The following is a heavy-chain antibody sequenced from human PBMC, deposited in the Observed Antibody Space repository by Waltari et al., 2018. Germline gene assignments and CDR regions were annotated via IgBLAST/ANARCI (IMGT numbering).Heavy chain of an antibody. V-gene: IGHV4-39*01. D-gene: IGHD3-10*01. CDR2: THFTGST. CDR1: GGSISTNGHY. Sequence: QLQLQESGPGLVKPSETLSLTCTVSGGSISTNGHYWGWIRQPPGKGLEWLGSTHFTGSTYYSPSLKNRITVSVDTSKNEFSLKLSFLTAADTAVYYCARKTECVSGINFAFDIWGQGTMVTVSS. J-gene: IGHJ3*02. CDR3: ARKTECVSGINFAFDI.